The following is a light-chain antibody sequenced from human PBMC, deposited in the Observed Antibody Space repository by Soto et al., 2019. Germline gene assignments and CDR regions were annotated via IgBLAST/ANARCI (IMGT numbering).Light chain of an antibody. CDR1: SSDVGAYTY. V-gene: IGLV2-8*01. Sequence: QSVLTQPPSASGSPGQSVTISCTGTSSDVGAYTYVSWYQQHLGKAPKLMIYGVTEWPSGVPDRFSGSKSGNTASLTVSGLQTEDEAYYYCSSYAGSNNYVFGTGTKVTVL. CDR3: SSYAGSNNYV. J-gene: IGLJ1*01. CDR2: GVT.